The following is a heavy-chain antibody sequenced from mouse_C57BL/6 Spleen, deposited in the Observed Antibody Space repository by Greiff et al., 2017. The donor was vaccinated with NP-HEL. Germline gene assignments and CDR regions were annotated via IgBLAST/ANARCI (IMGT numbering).Heavy chain of an antibody. CDR1: GFSLTSYA. Sequence: QVQLQQSGPGLVAPSQSLSITCTVSGFSLTSYAISWVRQPPGKGLEWLGVIWTGGGTNYNSALKSRLSISKDNSKSQVFLKMNSLQTDDTARYYCARWNGSSYGNYFDDWGQGTTLTVSS. V-gene: IGHV2-9-1*01. J-gene: IGHJ2*01. D-gene: IGHD1-1*01. CDR2: IWTGGGT. CDR3: ARWNGSSYGNYFDD.